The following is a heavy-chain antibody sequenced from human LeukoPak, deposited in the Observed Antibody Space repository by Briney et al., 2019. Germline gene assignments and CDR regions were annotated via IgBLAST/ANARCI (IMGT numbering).Heavy chain of an antibody. CDR2: ISSSSSYI. D-gene: IGHD1-26*01. CDR3: AREHHWEDPPADAFDI. CDR1: GFTFSSYS. J-gene: IGHJ3*02. Sequence: GGSLRLSCAASGFTFSSYSMNWVRQAPGKGLEWVSSISSSSSYIYYADSVKGRFTISRDNAKNSLYLQMNSLRAEDTAVYYCAREHHWEDPPADAFDIWGQGTMVTVSS. V-gene: IGHV3-21*01.